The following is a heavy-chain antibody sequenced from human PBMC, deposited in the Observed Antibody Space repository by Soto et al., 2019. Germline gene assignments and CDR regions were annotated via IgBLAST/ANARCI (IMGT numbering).Heavy chain of an antibody. J-gene: IGHJ6*02. CDR1: GGSISSSNW. D-gene: IGHD1-26*01. V-gene: IGHV4-4*02. Sequence: QVQLQESGPGLVKPSGTLSLTCAVSGGSISSSNWWSWVRQPPGKGLEWIGDIYHIGSTNYNPPLKSRVTISVDKSKNQFSLKLSSVNAADTALYYCARVSGSYYYGMDFWGQGTTVTVSS. CDR2: IYHIGST. CDR3: ARVSGSYYYGMDF.